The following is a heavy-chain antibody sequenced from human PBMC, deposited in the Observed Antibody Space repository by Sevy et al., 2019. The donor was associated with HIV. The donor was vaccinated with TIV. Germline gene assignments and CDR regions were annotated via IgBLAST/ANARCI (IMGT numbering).Heavy chain of an antibody. Sequence: ASVTVSCKASESTFTAYYIHWLRQAPGQGLEWMGWINPNSDDTNYAQKFQGRVSMAADTSISTAYMDLSRLRFDDTAVYYWAGDRGIFGGGGGLDVWGQGTTVTVSS. V-gene: IGHV1-2*02. CDR3: AGDRGIFGGGGGLDV. CDR1: ESTFTAYY. D-gene: IGHD3-3*01. J-gene: IGHJ6*02. CDR2: INPNSDDT.